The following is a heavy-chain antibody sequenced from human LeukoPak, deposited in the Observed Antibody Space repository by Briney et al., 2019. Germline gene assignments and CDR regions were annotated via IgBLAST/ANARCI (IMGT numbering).Heavy chain of an antibody. Sequence: ASVKVSCKASGYTFTSYGISWVRQAPGQGLEWMGWISAYNGNTNYAQKLQGRVTMTTDTSTSTAYMELRSLRSDDTAVYYCAKDPHIVVVTAPEYWGQGTLVTVSS. J-gene: IGHJ4*02. D-gene: IGHD2-21*02. V-gene: IGHV1-18*01. CDR2: ISAYNGNT. CDR3: AKDPHIVVVTAPEY. CDR1: GYTFTSYG.